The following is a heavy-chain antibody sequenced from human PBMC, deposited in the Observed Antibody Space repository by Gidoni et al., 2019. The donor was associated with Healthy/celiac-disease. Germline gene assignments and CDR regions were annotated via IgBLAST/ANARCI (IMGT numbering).Heavy chain of an antibody. Sequence: EVQLVESGGGVVQPGGSLRLSCAASGLTFRSYWMHRDRQAPGKGLVWVARINSDGSSTSYADAVKGRFTISRDNAKNTLYLQMNSLRAEDTAVYYCARPPKEGYYGSGSYGYWGQGTLVTVSS. J-gene: IGHJ4*02. CDR1: GLTFRSYW. D-gene: IGHD3-10*01. V-gene: IGHV3-74*01. CDR3: ARPPKEGYYGSGSYGY. CDR2: INSDGSST.